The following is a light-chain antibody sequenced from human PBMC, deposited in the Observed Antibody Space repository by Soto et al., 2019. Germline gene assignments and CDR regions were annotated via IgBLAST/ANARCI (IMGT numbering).Light chain of an antibody. CDR3: CSYAGSYTFSV. V-gene: IGLV2-11*01. CDR1: SSDVGGYNY. Sequence: QSVLTQPRSGSGAPGQAVPISCTGTSSDVGGYNYVSWYQQHPGKAPKLMIYDVSKRPSGVPDRFSGSKSGNTASLTISGLQAEDEADYYCCSYAGSYTFSVFGTGTKVTVL. J-gene: IGLJ1*01. CDR2: DVS.